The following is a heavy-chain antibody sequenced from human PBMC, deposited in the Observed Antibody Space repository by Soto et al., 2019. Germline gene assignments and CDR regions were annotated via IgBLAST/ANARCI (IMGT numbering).Heavy chain of an antibody. CDR2: IYHSGST. Sequence: QVQLQESGPGLVKPSGTLSLTCAVSGGSISSSNWWTWVRQPPGKGLEWIGEIYHSGSTNYNPSLKSRVTISVDKSKKQFSLKLSSVTAADTAVYYCARDGVRAVGVVPLDYWGQGTLVTVSS. D-gene: IGHD1-26*01. CDR3: ARDGVRAVGVVPLDY. V-gene: IGHV4-4*02. J-gene: IGHJ4*02. CDR1: GGSISSSNW.